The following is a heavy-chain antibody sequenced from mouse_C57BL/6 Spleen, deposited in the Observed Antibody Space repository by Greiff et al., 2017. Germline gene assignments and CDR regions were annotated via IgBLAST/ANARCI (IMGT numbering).Heavy chain of an antibody. Sequence: QVQLQQSGPELVKPGASVKISCKASGYSFPSYYIHWVKQRPGQGLEWIGWIYPGSGNTKYNEKFKGKATLTADTSSSTAYMQLSSLTSEDSAVYYCARGDSSGYGFAYWGQGTLVTVSA. CDR2: IYPGSGNT. CDR1: GYSFPSYY. J-gene: IGHJ3*01. D-gene: IGHD3-2*02. V-gene: IGHV1-66*01. CDR3: ARGDSSGYGFAY.